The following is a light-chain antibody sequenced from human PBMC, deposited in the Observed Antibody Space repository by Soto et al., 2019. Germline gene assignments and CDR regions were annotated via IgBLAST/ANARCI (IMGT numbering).Light chain of an antibody. CDR2: GAS. V-gene: IGKV3-20*01. CDR1: QSVGSYY. CDR3: QQYGGSPPVT. Sequence: EIVLTQSPGTLSLSPGERATLSCSASQSVGSYYLAWYQQKAGQALRLLIYGASSRATGIPDRFSGSGSGTDFTLTISRLEPEDFAVYYCQQYGGSPPVTFGGGTKVEIK. J-gene: IGKJ4*01.